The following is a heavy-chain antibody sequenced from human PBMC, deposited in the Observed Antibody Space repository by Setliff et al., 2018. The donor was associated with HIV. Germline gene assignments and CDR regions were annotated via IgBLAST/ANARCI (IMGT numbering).Heavy chain of an antibody. CDR1: GYTFTPYT. V-gene: IGHV1-3*01. Sequence: ASVKVSCKASGYTFTPYTLHWVRQAPGQRLEWMGWINAGKGNTKYSQKFQGRVTITRDTSASTAYLDLSSLRSEGTAVYYCARDKYYHDTSGPPLDYWDQGTLVTVSS. CDR2: INAGKGNT. CDR3: ARDKYYHDTSGPPLDY. D-gene: IGHD3-22*01. J-gene: IGHJ4*02.